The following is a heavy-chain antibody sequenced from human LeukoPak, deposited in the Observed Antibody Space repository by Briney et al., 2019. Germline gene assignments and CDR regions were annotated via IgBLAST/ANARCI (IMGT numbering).Heavy chain of an antibody. CDR2: ISAYSGVT. J-gene: IGHJ4*02. CDR3: ARGGLSTRWGLDY. Sequence: ASVKVSCKASGYIFNTNGINWVRQAPGQGLEWVAYISAYSGVTNSAQRFRDRVTMTTDTSTRTAYMELRSLTSDDSAVYYCARGGLSTRWGLDYWGQGTLVTVSS. CDR1: GYIFNTNG. D-gene: IGHD6-13*01. V-gene: IGHV1-18*01.